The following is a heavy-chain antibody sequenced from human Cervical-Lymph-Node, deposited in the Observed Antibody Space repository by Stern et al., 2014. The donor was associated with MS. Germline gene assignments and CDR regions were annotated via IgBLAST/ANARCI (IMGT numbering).Heavy chain of an antibody. D-gene: IGHD1-26*01. Sequence: QLQLQESGPGLVRPSETLSLTCTASGDSVSSEDYYWSWIRQSPGQDLEWIGNIYYRGRPNYNPSLKGRLTISIATSKNQFSLKLISVTAADTAVYYCARSGYYGIDVWGQGTTVIVSS. CDR3: ARSGYYGIDV. V-gene: IGHV4-61*08. CDR1: GDSVSSEDYY. CDR2: IYYRGRP. J-gene: IGHJ6*02.